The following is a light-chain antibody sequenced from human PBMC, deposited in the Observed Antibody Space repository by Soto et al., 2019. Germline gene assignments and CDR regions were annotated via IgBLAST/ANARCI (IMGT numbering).Light chain of an antibody. J-gene: IGKJ5*01. CDR1: QSAGNF. V-gene: IGKV3D-15*01. CDR2: YIS. CDR3: QQHNQWPIT. Sequence: EIGITQSPATLSVSPGETASLSCRASQSAGNFLAWYQQKPGQAPRLLIYYISTRATGIPARFSGSGSGTEFTLTINSLQSEDSAVYYCQQHNQWPITFGQGTRLEI.